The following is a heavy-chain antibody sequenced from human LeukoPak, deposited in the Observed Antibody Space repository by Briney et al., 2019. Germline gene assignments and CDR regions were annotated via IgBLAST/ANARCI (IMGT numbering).Heavy chain of an antibody. J-gene: IGHJ3*02. V-gene: IGHV4-59*01. Sequence: SETLSLTCTVSGGSISSYYWSWIRQPPGKGLEWIGYIYYSGSTNYNPSLKSRVTISVDTSKNQFSLKLSSVTAADTAVYYCARVRNGDYVFAFGIWGQGTMVTVSS. CDR1: GGSISSYY. CDR3: ARVRNGDYVFAFGI. CDR2: IYYSGST. D-gene: IGHD4-17*01.